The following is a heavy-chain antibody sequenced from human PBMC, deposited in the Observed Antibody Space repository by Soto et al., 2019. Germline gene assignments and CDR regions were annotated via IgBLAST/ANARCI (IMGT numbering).Heavy chain of an antibody. CDR2: INSDGSSA. J-gene: IGHJ6*02. CDR1: GCTFTSYW. Sequence: GGSLRLPCAASGCTFTSYWSHWIRQAPGNGLVWLSRINSDGSSATYADSVKGRFTISRDKAKSTLYLQRNSLRAEDTAMYYCAIAPRYGMDVCGQGITVTVSS. V-gene: IGHV3-74*01. CDR3: AIAPRYGMDV.